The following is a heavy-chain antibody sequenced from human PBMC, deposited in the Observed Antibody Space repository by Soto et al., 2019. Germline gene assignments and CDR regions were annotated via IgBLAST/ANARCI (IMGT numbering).Heavy chain of an antibody. CDR3: ASLRRQYYGMDV. V-gene: IGHV1-18*01. CDR2: ISAYNGNT. J-gene: IGHJ6*02. CDR1: GYTFTSYG. Sequence: ASVKVSCKASGYTFTSYGISCVRQAPGQGLEWMGWISAYNGNTNYAQKLQGRVTMTTDTSTSTAYMELRSLRSDDTAVYYCASLRRQYYGMDVWGQGTTVTVSS.